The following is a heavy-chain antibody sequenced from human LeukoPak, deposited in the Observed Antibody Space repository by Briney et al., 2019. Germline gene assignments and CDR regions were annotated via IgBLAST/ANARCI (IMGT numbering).Heavy chain of an antibody. V-gene: IGHV1-69*01. CDR1: VGTFRSYA. CDR2: IIPIFGTA. D-gene: IGHD1-26*01. J-gene: IGHJ3*02. Sequence: SVKVSCKASVGTFRSYAISWVRQAPGQGLEWMGGIIPIFGTANYAQKFQGRVTITADESTSTAYMELSSMRSEDTAVYYCSRYGGSAQSDAFDIWGQGTMVTVSS. CDR3: SRYGGSAQSDAFDI.